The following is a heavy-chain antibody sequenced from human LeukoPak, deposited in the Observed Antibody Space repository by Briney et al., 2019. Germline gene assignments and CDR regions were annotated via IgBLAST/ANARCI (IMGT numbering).Heavy chain of an antibody. V-gene: IGHV6-1*01. CDR1: GDSVSSNSAA. Sequence: SQTLSLTCAISGDSVSSNSAAWNWIRQSPSRGLEWLGRTYYRSKWYNDYAVSVKSRITINPDTSKNQFSLQLNSVTPEDTAVYYCARVQSDSSGFGYWFDPWGQGTLVTVSS. CDR2: TYYRSKWYN. J-gene: IGHJ5*02. CDR3: ARVQSDSSGFGYWFDP. D-gene: IGHD6-19*01.